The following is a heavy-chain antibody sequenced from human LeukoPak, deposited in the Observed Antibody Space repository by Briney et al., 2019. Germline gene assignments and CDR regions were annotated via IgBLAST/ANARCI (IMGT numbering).Heavy chain of an antibody. J-gene: IGHJ4*02. Sequence: GGSLRLSCAASGFTFRNYGMHWVRLAPGKGLEWVAFIRYDGSIKYYVDSVKGRFTVSRDNSKNTLYLQMNSLRAEDTAVYYCAKDVNVGGDYFDYWGQGTLVTVSS. V-gene: IGHV3-30*02. CDR1: GFTFRNYG. CDR3: AKDVNVGGDYFDY. D-gene: IGHD3-10*01. CDR2: IRYDGSIK.